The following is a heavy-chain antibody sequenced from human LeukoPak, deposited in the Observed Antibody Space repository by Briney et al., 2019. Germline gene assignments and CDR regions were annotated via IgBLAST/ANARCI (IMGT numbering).Heavy chain of an antibody. Sequence: SQTLSLTCTVSGGSISSGSYYWSWIRQPAGKGLEWIGRIYTSGSTNYNPSLTSRVTISVDTSKNQFSLKLSSVTAADTAVYYCARAGTIVDDAFDIWGQGTMATVSS. D-gene: IGHD2-21*01. V-gene: IGHV4-61*02. CDR1: GGSISSGSYY. CDR2: IYTSGST. J-gene: IGHJ3*02. CDR3: ARAGTIVDDAFDI.